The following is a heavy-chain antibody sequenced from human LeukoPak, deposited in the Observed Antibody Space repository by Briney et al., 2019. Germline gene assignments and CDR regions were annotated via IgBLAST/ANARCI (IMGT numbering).Heavy chain of an antibody. V-gene: IGHV3-7*01. Sequence: PGGSLRLSCAASGFTFSTHWMTWVRQAPGKGLEWVANIKEDGSREYYVDSVKGRFTIPRDNAKNSLYLQMDSLTAEDTAVYYCARDSPGYGAYVSWGQGTLVSVSS. CDR3: ARDSPGYGAYVS. CDR1: GFTFSTHW. CDR2: IKEDGSRE. J-gene: IGHJ1*01. D-gene: IGHD5-12*01.